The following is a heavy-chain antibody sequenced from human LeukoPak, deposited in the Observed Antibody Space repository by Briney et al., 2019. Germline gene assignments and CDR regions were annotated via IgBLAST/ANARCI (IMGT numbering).Heavy chain of an antibody. V-gene: IGHV5-51*01. CDR1: GYSFTSYW. CDR3: ARQRRGIAVAGTYYYYYMDV. J-gene: IGHJ6*03. CDR2: IYPGDSDT. Sequence: GESLKISCKGSGYSFTSYWIGWVRQMPGKGLEWMGIIYPGDSDTRYSPSFQGQVTISADKSISTAYLQWSSLKASDTAMYYCARQRRGIAVAGTYYYYYMDVWGKGTTVTVSS. D-gene: IGHD6-19*01.